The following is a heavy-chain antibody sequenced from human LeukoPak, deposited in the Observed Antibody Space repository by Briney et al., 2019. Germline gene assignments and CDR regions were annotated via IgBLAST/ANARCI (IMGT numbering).Heavy chain of an antibody. V-gene: IGHV4-4*07. J-gene: IGHJ5*02. CDR3: ARDGDCSSTSCRNWLDP. CDR1: GGSISSHY. Sequence: SETLSLTCTVSGGSISSHYWSWIRQPAGKGLEWIGRIYTSGSTNYNPSLKSRVTMSVDTSKNQFSLKLSSVTAADTAVYYCARDGDCSSTSCRNWLDPWGQGTLVTVSS. D-gene: IGHD2-2*01. CDR2: IYTSGST.